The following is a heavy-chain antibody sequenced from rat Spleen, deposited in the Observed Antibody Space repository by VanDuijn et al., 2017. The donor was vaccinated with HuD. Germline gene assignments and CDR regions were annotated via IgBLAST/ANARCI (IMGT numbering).Heavy chain of an antibody. Sequence: EVQLVESGGGLVQPGRSMKLSCAASGFTFSNYDMAWVRQAPTKGLEWVASVTYDGSKTYYRDSVKGRFPISRDNAKSTLYLQMDSLRSEDTATYYCARHSNWGFDYWGQGVMVTVSS. V-gene: IGHV5-25*01. CDR1: GFTFSNYD. J-gene: IGHJ2*01. CDR3: ARHSNWGFDY. CDR2: VTYDGSKT. D-gene: IGHD5-1*01.